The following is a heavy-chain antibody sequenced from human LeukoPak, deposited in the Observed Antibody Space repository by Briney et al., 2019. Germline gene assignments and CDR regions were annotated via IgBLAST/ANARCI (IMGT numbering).Heavy chain of an antibody. Sequence: PSETLSLTCAVSGGSISSSNWWSWVRQPPGKGLEWIGRIFHSGTTDYKTSLKGRVTISVDKSKNQFSLTLTSVTAADTAVYYCARLTPTTLSLYYYYMDVWGKGTTVTVSS. CDR1: GGSISSSNW. CDR3: ARLTPTTLSLYYYYMDV. CDR2: IFHSGTT. D-gene: IGHD2/OR15-2a*01. J-gene: IGHJ6*03. V-gene: IGHV4-4*02.